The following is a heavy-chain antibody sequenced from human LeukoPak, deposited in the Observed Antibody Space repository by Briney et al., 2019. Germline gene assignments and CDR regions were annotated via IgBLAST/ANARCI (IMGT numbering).Heavy chain of an antibody. D-gene: IGHD3-22*01. J-gene: IGHJ4*02. CDR3: AREGYDSSGSLDY. Sequence: PGGSLRLSCAASGFTVSSNYMSWVRQAPGKGLEWVSVIYSGGSTYYADSVKGRFTISRDNAKNSLYLQMNSLRAEDTAVYYCAREGYDSSGSLDYWGQGTLVTVSS. V-gene: IGHV3-53*01. CDR2: IYSGGST. CDR1: GFTVSSNY.